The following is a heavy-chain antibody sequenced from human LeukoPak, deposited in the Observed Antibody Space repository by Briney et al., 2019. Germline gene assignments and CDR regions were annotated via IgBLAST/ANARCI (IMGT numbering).Heavy chain of an antibody. CDR1: GGSISSYY. D-gene: IGHD4-23*01. CDR3: ARGYGGRDYYYYYGMDV. V-gene: IGHV4-59*01. J-gene: IGHJ6*02. Sequence: PSETLSLTCTVSGGSISSYYWSWIRQPPGKGLEGIGYIYYSGSTNYNPSLKSRVTISVDTSKNQFSLKLSSVTAADTAVYYCARGYGGRDYYYYYGMDVWGQGTTVTVSS. CDR2: IYYSGST.